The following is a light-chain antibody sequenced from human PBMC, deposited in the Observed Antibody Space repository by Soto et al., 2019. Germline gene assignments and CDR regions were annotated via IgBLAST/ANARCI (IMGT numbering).Light chain of an antibody. CDR3: QQRSNLWT. J-gene: IGKJ1*01. CDR2: GAS. Sequence: IVLPQSPVTLSVSPGERVTLSCRASQRLSSNLAWYQQRPGQAPRLLIYGASIRATDIPARFIGSGSGTEFTLTISSLQSEDFAVYYCQQRSNLWTFGQGTKVDIK. CDR1: QRLSSN. V-gene: IGKV3-15*01.